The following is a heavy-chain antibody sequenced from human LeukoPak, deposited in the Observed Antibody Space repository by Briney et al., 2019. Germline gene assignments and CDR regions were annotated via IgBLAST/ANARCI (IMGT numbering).Heavy chain of an antibody. V-gene: IGHV3-30*18. CDR2: ISYDGSNK. D-gene: IGHD3-22*01. Sequence: GGSLRISCAASGFTFSSYGMHWVRQAPGKGLEWVAVISYDGSNKYYADSVKGRFTISRDNSKNTLYLQMNSLRAEDTAVYYCAKEPVYYDSSGNDYWGQGTLVTVSS. CDR1: GFTFSSYG. CDR3: AKEPVYYDSSGNDY. J-gene: IGHJ4*02.